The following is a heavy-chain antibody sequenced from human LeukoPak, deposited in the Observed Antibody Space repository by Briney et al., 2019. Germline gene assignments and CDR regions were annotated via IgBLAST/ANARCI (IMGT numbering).Heavy chain of an antibody. CDR2: IYYSGST. D-gene: IGHD4-23*01. Sequence: PSGTLSLTCTVSGVSGGSITSYYWNWIRQPPGKGLEWIGYIYYSGSTNYNPSLKSRVTISVDTSKNQFSLKLSSVTAADTAVYYCARYGGKGWYFDLWGRGTLVTVSS. V-gene: IGHV4-59*01. J-gene: IGHJ2*01. CDR1: GGSITSYY. CDR3: ARYGGKGWYFDL.